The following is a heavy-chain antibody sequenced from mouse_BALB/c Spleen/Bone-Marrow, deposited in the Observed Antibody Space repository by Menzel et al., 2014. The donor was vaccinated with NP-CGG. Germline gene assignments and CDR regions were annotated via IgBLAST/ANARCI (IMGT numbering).Heavy chain of an antibody. CDR1: GFTFNTYA. D-gene: IGHD1-1*01. CDR3: VRQRYYYGSSDWYFDV. V-gene: IGHV10-1*02. Sequence: EVKLMDSGGGLVQPKGSLKLSCAASGFTFNTYAMNWVRQAPGKGLEWVARIRSKSNNYATYYADSVKDRFTISRDDSQSMLYLQMNNLKTEDTAMYYCVRQRYYYGSSDWYFDVWGAGTTVTVSS. CDR2: IRSKSNNYAT. J-gene: IGHJ1*01.